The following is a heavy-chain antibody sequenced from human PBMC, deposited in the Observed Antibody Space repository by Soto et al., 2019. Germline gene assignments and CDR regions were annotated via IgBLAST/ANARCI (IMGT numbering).Heavy chain of an antibody. CDR3: ATRDTGRVY. D-gene: IGHD5-18*01. V-gene: IGHV4-4*02. J-gene: IGHJ4*02. Sequence: QVQLQESGPGLVKPSGTLSLTCAVSGVSIGSHDWWTWVRQPPGKGLEWIGESHQSGNTNYNSSLESRGTISLDKSKNHFALQLSSVTVADTAVYDCATRDTGRVYWGQGTLVTVSS. CDR2: SHQSGNT. CDR1: GVSIGSHDW.